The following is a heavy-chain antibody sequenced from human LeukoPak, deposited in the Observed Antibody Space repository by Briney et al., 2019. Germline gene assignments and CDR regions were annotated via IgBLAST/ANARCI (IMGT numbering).Heavy chain of an antibody. J-gene: IGHJ3*02. CDR1: GFTFSSYS. CDR3: ARESGDAFDI. CDR2: IGSSSSYI. V-gene: IGHV3-21*01. Sequence: PGGSLRLSCAASGFTFSSYSMNWVRQAPGKGLEWVSSIGSSSSYIYYADSVKGRFTISRDNAKNSLYLQMNSLRAEGTAVYYCARESGDAFDIWGQGTMVTVSS. D-gene: IGHD1-26*01.